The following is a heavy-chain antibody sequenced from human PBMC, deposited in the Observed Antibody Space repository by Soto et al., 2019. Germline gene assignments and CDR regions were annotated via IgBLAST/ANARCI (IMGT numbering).Heavy chain of an antibody. CDR2: MNPNSGNT. J-gene: IGHJ4*02. CDR1: GYTFTTYN. D-gene: IGHD2-21*02. V-gene: IGHV1-8*01. CDR3: VRYGVAATY. Sequence: ASVKVSCKASGYTFTTYNINWARQATGQGLEWMGWMNPNSGNTGYAQKFQDRITLTRDTSITTAYMELSSLRSDDTAVYFCVRYGVAATYWGQGTLVTVSS.